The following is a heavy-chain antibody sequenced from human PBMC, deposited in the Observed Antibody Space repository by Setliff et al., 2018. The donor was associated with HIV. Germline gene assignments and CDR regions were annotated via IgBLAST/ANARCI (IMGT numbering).Heavy chain of an antibody. J-gene: IGHJ5*02. CDR2: ISAYNGNT. CDR3: ARDRTGVTSGEFDP. D-gene: IGHD2-21*02. V-gene: IGHV1-18*01. CDR1: GYTFTSHG. Sequence: GASVKVSCKASGYTFTSHGISWVRQAPGQGLEWMGWISAYNGNTNYAQKLQGRVTMTTDTSTSTAYMELSSLRSVDTAVYYCARDRTGVTSGEFDPWGQGTLVTVSS.